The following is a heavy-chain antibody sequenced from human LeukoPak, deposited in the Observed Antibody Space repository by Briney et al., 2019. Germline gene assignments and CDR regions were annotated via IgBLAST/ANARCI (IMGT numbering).Heavy chain of an antibody. V-gene: IGHV4-39*07. Sequence: SETLSLTCTVSGGSISSSSYYWGWIRQPPVKGLEWIGSIYYSGSTYYNPSLKSRVTISVDTSKNQFSLKLSSVTAADTAVYYCASDSSSSSYYYYYMDVWGKGTTVTVSS. D-gene: IGHD6-6*01. CDR3: ASDSSSSSYYYYYMDV. CDR2: IYYSGST. CDR1: GGSISSSSYY. J-gene: IGHJ6*03.